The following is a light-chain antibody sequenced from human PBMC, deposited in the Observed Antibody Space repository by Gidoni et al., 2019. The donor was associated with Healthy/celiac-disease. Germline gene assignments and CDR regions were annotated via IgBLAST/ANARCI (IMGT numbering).Light chain of an antibody. CDR2: STS. CDR3: LLYYGGAYV. CDR1: TGAVTSGYY. Sequence: QTVVTQEPSLTVSPGGTVTLTCASSTGAVTSGYYPNWFQQKPGQAPSALIYSTSNKHPWTPARFSGSLLGGKAALTLSGVQPEDEAEYYCLLYYGGAYVFGTGTKVTVL. V-gene: IGLV7-43*01. J-gene: IGLJ1*01.